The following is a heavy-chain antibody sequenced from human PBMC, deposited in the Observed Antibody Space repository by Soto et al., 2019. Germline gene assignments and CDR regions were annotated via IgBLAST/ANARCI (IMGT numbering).Heavy chain of an antibody. CDR2: GIPIFCTA. D-gene: IGHD3-10*01. CDR1: GGTLSSYA. J-gene: IGHJ4*02. Sequence: PVEGSCKASGGTLSSYAISWVRQAPGQGVEWVGGGIPIFCTANYGQKFKGRATIPADESTSTANRELSSLRSEDTAVYYCARAITMVRGVPSGPSYFDYWGQGTLVTVSS. CDR3: ARAITMVRGVPSGPSYFDY. V-gene: IGHV1-69*13.